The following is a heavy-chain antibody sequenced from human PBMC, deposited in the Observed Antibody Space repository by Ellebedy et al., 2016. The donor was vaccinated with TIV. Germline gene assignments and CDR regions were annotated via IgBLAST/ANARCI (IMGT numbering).Heavy chain of an antibody. Sequence: PGGFLRLSCAASGFTFSDSAMHWVRQASGKGLEWVGRIRNKANNYAPSYAASVTGRLTISRDDSKNPAYLQMNSLKTEDTAVYYCTGLRFVHGDYVNDAFDIWGQGTVVTVSS. J-gene: IGHJ3*02. CDR2: IRNKANNYAP. CDR1: GFTFSDSA. D-gene: IGHD4-17*01. V-gene: IGHV3-73*01. CDR3: TGLRFVHGDYVNDAFDI.